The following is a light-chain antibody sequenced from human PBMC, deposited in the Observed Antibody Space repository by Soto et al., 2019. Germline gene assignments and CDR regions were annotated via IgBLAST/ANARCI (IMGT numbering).Light chain of an antibody. CDR2: QDT. Sequence: SYELTQPPSVSVSPGQTASITCSGDKLGDKYACWYQQKPGQSPVLLIYQDTKRPSGIPERFSGSNSGTTATLTISGTQAMDEADYYCQVSDSNTKSEVFGGGTKLTVL. CDR3: QVSDSNTKSEV. J-gene: IGLJ2*01. CDR1: KLGDKY. V-gene: IGLV3-1*01.